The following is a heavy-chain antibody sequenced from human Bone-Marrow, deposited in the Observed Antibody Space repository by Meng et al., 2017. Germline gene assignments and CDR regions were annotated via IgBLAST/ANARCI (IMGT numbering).Heavy chain of an antibody. CDR3: AIVYGSGEDINDY. CDR2: IWYDGSNK. D-gene: IGHD3-10*01. Sequence: GGSLRLSCAASGFTFSSYGMHWVRQAPGKGLEWVAVIWYDGSNKYYADSVKGRFTISRDNSKNTLYLQMNSLRAEDTAVYYCAIVYGSGEDINDYWGQGNLVTVSS. J-gene: IGHJ4*02. CDR1: GFTFSSYG. V-gene: IGHV3-33*08.